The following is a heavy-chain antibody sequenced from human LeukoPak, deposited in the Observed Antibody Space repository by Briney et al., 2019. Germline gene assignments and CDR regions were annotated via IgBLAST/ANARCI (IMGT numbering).Heavy chain of an antibody. V-gene: IGHV3-21*01. CDR1: GFTFSSYS. Sequence: GGSLRLSCAASGFTFSSYSMTWVRQAPGKGLEWVSGISGGSGNRDYGDSVKGRFTISRDNSKSTLYLQMNSLRAEDTAVYYCAREGTDLIVVVPAAPIDYWGQGTLVTVSS. J-gene: IGHJ4*02. D-gene: IGHD2-2*01. CDR3: AREGTDLIVVVPAAPIDY. CDR2: ISGGSGNR.